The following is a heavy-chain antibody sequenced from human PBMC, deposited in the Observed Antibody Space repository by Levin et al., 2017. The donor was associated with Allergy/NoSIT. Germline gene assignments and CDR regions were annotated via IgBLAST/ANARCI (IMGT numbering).Heavy chain of an antibody. CDR1: GFTFDDYA. J-gene: IGHJ6*02. CDR2: IDWNSGTV. CDR3: VKGFGATVPSGMDV. Sequence: GGSLRLSCTASGFTFDDYAMHWVRQGPGKGLEWVSIIDWNSGTVDYADSEKGRFTISRDNAKSSVYLQMNALSAEDTALYYCVKGFGATVPSGMDVWGPGTTVIVSS. D-gene: IGHD1-26*01. V-gene: IGHV3-9*01.